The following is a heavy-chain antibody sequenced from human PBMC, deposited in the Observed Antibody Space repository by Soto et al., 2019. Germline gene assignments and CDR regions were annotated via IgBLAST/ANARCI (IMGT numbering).Heavy chain of an antibody. J-gene: IGHJ4*02. D-gene: IGHD3-10*01. CDR1: GGSVSSGSYY. CDR2: IYYSGST. CDR3: ATTYYYASGSYYSQPSFDD. Sequence: QVQLQESGPGLVKPSETLSLPCTVSGGSVSSGSYYWSWIRQPPGTGLEWIGYIYYSGSTNYNPSLKSRVTISVDTSKNQFSLKLSSVTAADTAVYYCATTYYYASGSYYSQPSFDDWGQGTLVTVSS. V-gene: IGHV4-61*01.